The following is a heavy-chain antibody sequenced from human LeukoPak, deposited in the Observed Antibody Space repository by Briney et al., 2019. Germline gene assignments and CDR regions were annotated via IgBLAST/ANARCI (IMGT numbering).Heavy chain of an antibody. CDR2: INPNSGGT. CDR3: ATDPPYYYNSGAFDI. CDR1: GYTFTGYY. V-gene: IGHV1-2*02. D-gene: IGHD3-22*01. J-gene: IGHJ3*02. Sequence: ASVKVSCKASGYTFTGYYMHWVRQAPGQGLEWMGWINPNSGGTNYAQKFQGRVTMTEDTSTDTAYMELSSLRSEDTAVYYCATDPPYYYNSGAFDIWGQGTMVTVSS.